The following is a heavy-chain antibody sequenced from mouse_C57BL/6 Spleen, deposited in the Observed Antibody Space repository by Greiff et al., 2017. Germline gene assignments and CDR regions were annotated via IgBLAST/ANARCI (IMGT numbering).Heavy chain of an antibody. CDR2: IDPENGDT. CDR3: TTALVATDWYFDV. CDR1: GFNIKDDY. Sequence: VQLQQSGAELVRPGASVKLSCTASGFNIKDDYMHWVKQRPEQGLEWIGWIDPENGDTVYASKFQGKATITADTSSNTAYLQLSSLTSEDTAVYYCTTALVATDWYFDVWGTGTTVTVSS. J-gene: IGHJ1*03. V-gene: IGHV14-4*01. D-gene: IGHD1-1*01.